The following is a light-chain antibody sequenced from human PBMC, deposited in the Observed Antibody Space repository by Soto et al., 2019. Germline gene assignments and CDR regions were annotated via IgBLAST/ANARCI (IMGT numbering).Light chain of an antibody. CDR2: GVS. Sequence: DIVMTQTPLSLSVTPGQPASISCKSSQSLVFSDGKTYFYWYLQKPGQPPQLLIHGVSTGFSGVTVRFGGRGSGTNFTLIISRVGSKDVGGYSCMLTVQHPWTFGQGTKLEVK. CDR1: QSLVFSDGKTY. V-gene: IGKV2D-29*01. J-gene: IGKJ1*01. CDR3: MLTVQHPWT.